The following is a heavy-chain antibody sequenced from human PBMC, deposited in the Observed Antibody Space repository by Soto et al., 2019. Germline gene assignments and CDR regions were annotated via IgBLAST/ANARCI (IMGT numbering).Heavy chain of an antibody. CDR3: ARVVGYWYFDL. CDR2: INHSGST. Sequence: QVQLQQWGAGLLKPSETLSLTCAVYGGSFSGYYWSWIRQPPGKGLEWIGEINHSGSTNYNPSRKSRVTLSVDTSKIQCSLKLSSVTAADTAVYYCARVVGYWYFDLWGRGTLVTVSS. J-gene: IGHJ2*01. V-gene: IGHV4-34*01. D-gene: IGHD2-15*01. CDR1: GGSFSGYY.